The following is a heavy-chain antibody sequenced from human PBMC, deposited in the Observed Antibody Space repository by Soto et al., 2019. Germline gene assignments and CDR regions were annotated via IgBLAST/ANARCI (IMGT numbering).Heavy chain of an antibody. D-gene: IGHD1-26*01. CDR2: IYHSGTT. V-gene: IGHV4-4*02. J-gene: IGHJ4*02. CDR1: GGSISSNTW. Sequence: SETLSLTCTVSGGSISSNTWWNWVRQPPGKGLEWIGEIYHSGTTNYHPSLQSRVTLSIDKSKSQFSLELNSVTAADTAVYFCPRDPGGRAVGWEYYFDYWGQGILVTVSS. CDR3: PRDPGGRAVGWEYYFDY.